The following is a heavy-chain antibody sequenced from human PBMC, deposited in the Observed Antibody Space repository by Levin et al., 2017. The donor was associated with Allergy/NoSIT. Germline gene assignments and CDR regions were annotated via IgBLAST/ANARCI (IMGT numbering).Heavy chain of an antibody. D-gene: IGHD5-18*01. CDR2: IGSGGST. Sequence: GGSLRLSCAASGFTFSTFSMNWFRQAPGKGLEWVSGIGSGGSTYYADSVKGRFTISRDKSMTTVHLQMSSLRAEDTAVYYCAKPWIQLSPNDAFDIWGQGTMVTVSS. CDR1: GFTFSTFS. CDR3: AKPWIQLSPNDAFDI. J-gene: IGHJ3*02. V-gene: IGHV3-23*01.